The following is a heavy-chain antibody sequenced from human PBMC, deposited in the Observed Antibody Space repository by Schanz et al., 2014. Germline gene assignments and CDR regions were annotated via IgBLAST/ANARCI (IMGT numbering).Heavy chain of an antibody. D-gene: IGHD6-6*01. CDR2: IIPSLGLA. CDR1: GGTFSSFG. Sequence: VQLEQSGAEVKKPGSSVKVSCKASGGTFSSFGINWVRQAPGQGLEWMGRIIPSLGLAKYEQKFQDKVTITADTSTGTAYMDLRSLRSDDTAVYYGARDQSPYTNSSDVRCFDYWGQGSLVTVSS. J-gene: IGHJ4*02. V-gene: IGHV1-69*04. CDR3: ARDQSPYTNSSDVRCFDY.